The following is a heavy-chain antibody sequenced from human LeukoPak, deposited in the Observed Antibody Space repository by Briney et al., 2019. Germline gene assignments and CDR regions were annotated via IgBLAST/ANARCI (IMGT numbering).Heavy chain of an antibody. D-gene: IGHD5-12*01. J-gene: IGHJ4*02. CDR1: GGSISSYY. V-gene: IGHV4-59*01. CDR3: ARGDSGYDWVDY. Sequence: PSETLSLTRTVSGGSISSYYWSWIRQPPGKGLEWIGYIYYSGSTNYNPSLKSRVTISVDTSKNQFSLKLSSVTAADTAVYYCARGDSGYDWVDYWGQGTLVTVSS. CDR2: IYYSGST.